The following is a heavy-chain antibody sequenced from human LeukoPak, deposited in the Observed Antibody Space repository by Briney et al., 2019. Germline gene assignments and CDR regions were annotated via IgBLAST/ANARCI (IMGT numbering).Heavy chain of an antibody. CDR3: ARDVISRVGKVAGSLDY. CDR1: GGSISSGGYY. V-gene: IGHV4-31*03. D-gene: IGHD6-19*01. J-gene: IGHJ4*02. Sequence: PSQTLSLTCTVSGGSISSGGYYRSWIRRHPGKGLEWIGYIYYSGSTYYNPSLKSRVTISVDTSKNQFSLKLSSVTAADTAVYYCARDVISRVGKVAGSLDYWGQGTLVTVSS. CDR2: IYYSGST.